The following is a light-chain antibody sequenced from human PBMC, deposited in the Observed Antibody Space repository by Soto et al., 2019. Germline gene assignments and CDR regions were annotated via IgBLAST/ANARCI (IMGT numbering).Light chain of an antibody. V-gene: IGKV1-5*03. CDR2: KAS. Sequence: DIPMTQSPSTLSASVGDRVTITCRASQSISSWLAWYQQKPGKAPKLLIYKASSLESGVPSRFSGSGSGTDFTLTISSLQPDDFATYYCQQYNSYSRTFGQGTKLEIK. J-gene: IGKJ2*01. CDR3: QQYNSYSRT. CDR1: QSISSW.